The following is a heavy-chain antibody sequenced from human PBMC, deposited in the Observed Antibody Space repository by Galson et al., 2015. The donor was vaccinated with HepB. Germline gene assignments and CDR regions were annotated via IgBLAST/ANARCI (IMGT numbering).Heavy chain of an antibody. Sequence: SETLSLTCTVSGGSISSYYWSWIRQPPGKGLEWIGYIYYSGSTYYNPSLKSRVTISVDTSKNQFSLKLSSVTAADTAVYYCARTGDPPQFDYWGQGTLVTVSS. V-gene: IGHV4-59*06. CDR1: GGSISSYY. D-gene: IGHD5-24*01. CDR2: IYYSGST. J-gene: IGHJ4*02. CDR3: ARTGDPPQFDY.